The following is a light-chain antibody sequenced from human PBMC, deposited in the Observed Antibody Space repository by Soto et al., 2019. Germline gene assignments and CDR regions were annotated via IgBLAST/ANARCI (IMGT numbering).Light chain of an antibody. J-gene: IGLJ2*01. CDR1: NSNIGAGHD. CDR3: QSYDSSLRGVV. Sequence: QSVLTQPPSVSGAPGQRVTISCTENNSNIGAGHDVHWYQQLPGAAPKLLIYGNNNRPPGVPDRFSGSKSGTSASLAISGLQAEDEGDYYCQSYDSSLRGVVFGGGTKLTVL. V-gene: IGLV1-40*01. CDR2: GNN.